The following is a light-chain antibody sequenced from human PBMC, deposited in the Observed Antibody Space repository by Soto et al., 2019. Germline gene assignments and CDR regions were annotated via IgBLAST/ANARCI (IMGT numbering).Light chain of an antibody. J-gene: IGKJ1*01. V-gene: IGKV1-5*03. CDR1: QSISSW. CDR2: EAS. CDR3: QQSNNSPWP. Sequence: DIQMTQSPSTLSASVGDRVTITCRASQSISSWLAWYQQKPGKAPKLLIYEASNLESGVPSRFSGSGSGTEFTLTISSLQPDDFATYYCQQSNNSPWPFGQGTKVESK.